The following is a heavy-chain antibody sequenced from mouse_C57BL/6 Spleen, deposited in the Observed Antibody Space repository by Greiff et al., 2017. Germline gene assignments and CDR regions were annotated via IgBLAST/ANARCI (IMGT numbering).Heavy chain of an antibody. CDR2: IHPNSGST. CDR3: ARSTVVATRYFDV. CDR1: GYTFTSYW. Sequence: QVQLKQPGAELVKPGASVKLSCKASGYTFTSYWMHWVKQRPGQGLEWIGMIHPNSGSTNYNEKFKSKATLTVDKSSSTAYMQLSSLTSEDSAVYYCARSTVVATRYFDVWGTGTTVTVSS. V-gene: IGHV1-64*01. J-gene: IGHJ1*03. D-gene: IGHD1-1*01.